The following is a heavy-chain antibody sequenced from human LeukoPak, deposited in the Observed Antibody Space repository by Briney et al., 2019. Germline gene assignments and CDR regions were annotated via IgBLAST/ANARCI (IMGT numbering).Heavy chain of an antibody. D-gene: IGHD3-10*01. Sequence: GGSLRLSCAASGFTFSRDGMSWVRQAPGKGLEWVSGISGGGDSTYYADSVKGRFTISRDNSKNTLYLQMNSLRVEDTAVYYCARGLWFGELSDLGYFDYWGQGTLVTVSS. CDR1: GFTFSRDG. CDR2: ISGGGDST. CDR3: ARGLWFGELSDLGYFDY. J-gene: IGHJ4*02. V-gene: IGHV3-23*01.